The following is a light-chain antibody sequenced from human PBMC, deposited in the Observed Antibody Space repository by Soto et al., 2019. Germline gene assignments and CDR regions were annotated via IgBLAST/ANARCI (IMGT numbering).Light chain of an antibody. CDR1: QSLAYSDGNTY. Sequence: DVVMTQSPLSLPVTLGQPASISCRSSQSLAYSDGNTYLNWFQQRPGQSPRRLIYKVSNRDSGVPDRFSGSGSGTDFTLKISRVEAEDVGVYYCMQGTHWPPYTFDQGTKLEIK. CDR2: KVS. V-gene: IGKV2-30*01. CDR3: MQGTHWPPYT. J-gene: IGKJ2*01.